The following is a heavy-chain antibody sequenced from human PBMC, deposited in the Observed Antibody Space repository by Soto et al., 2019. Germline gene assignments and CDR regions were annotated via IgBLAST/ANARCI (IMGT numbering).Heavy chain of an antibody. D-gene: IGHD6-19*01. CDR2: TYYRSKWYN. J-gene: IGHJ6*02. Sequence: SQTLSLTCAISGDSVSSNSAAWNWIRQSPSRGLEWLGRTYYRSKWYNDYAVSVKSRITINPDTSKNQFSLQLNSVTPEDTAVYYCARDLKRSSGWYVGYYYYGMDVRGQGTTVTVPS. CDR3: ARDLKRSSGWYVGYYYYGMDV. CDR1: GDSVSSNSAA. V-gene: IGHV6-1*01.